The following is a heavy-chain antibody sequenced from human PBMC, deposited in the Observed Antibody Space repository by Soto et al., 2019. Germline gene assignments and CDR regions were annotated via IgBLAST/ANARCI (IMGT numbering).Heavy chain of an antibody. V-gene: IGHV1-18*04. CDR1: GYTFTSYA. CDR2: ISAYNGNT. J-gene: IGHJ4*02. Sequence: QVQLVQSGAEVKKPGASVKVSCKASGYTFTSYAINWVRQAPGQGLEWMGWISAYNGNTKYAQRFQGRVTMTTDTSTSTAYMELRSLRSDDTAVYYCARANTLMSNPDELPWGQGTLVTVSS. CDR3: ARANTLMSNPDELP. D-gene: IGHD2-15*01.